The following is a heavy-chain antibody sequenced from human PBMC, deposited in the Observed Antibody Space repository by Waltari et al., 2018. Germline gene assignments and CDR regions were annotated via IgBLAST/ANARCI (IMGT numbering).Heavy chain of an antibody. Sequence: VQLVQSGAEVKKPGSAVRVSCKTSGDVFDNDAISWVRQAPGKGLEWMGGIIPMFNNPNYAQRFEGTVTITADESTSTGYMELTGLTSEDTAIYYCARGSKFGDYGDLDYWGQGTLVTVS. CDR1: GDVFDNDA. CDR3: ARGSKFGDYGDLDY. J-gene: IGHJ4*02. D-gene: IGHD4-17*01. CDR2: IIPMFNNP. V-gene: IGHV1-69*01.